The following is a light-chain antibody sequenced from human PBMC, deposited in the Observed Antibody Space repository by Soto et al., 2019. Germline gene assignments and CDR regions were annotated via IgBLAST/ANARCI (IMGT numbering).Light chain of an antibody. CDR2: RNN. J-gene: IGLJ2*01. CDR3: QSYDSSLSGYVV. V-gene: IGLV1-40*01. Sequence: QSVLTQPPSVSGAPGQRVTISCTGSSSNIGAGYDVNWYQQLPGIAPKLLIYRNNNRPSGVPDRFSGSKSGNSASLAITGLQAEDEADYYCQSYDSSLSGYVVFVGRTKLTVL. CDR1: SSNIGAGYD.